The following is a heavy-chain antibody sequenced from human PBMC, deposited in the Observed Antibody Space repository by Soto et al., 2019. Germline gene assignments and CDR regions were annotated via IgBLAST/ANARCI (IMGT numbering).Heavy chain of an antibody. CDR2: ISWDGGST. D-gene: IGHD3-3*01. J-gene: IGHJ5*02. CDR1: GFTFDDYT. CDR3: AKGGENVLEWLFWFDP. Sequence: GGSLRLSCAASGFTFDDYTMHWVRQAPGKGLEWVSLISWDGGSTYYADSVKGRFTISRDNSKNSLYLQMNSLRTEDTALYYCAKGGENVLEWLFWFDPWGQGTLVTVSS. V-gene: IGHV3-43*01.